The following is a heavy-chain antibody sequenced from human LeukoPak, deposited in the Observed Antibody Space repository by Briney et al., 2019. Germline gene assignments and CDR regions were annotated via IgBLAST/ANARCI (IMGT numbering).Heavy chain of an antibody. CDR3: ASELHYCSSTSCPKWFDP. Sequence: ASVKLSCKASGYTFTGYYMHWVRQAPGQGLEWMAWINPNSGGTNYAQKFQGRVTMTRDTSISTAYMELSRLRSDDTAVYYCASELHYCSSTSCPKWFDPWGQGTLVTVSS. D-gene: IGHD2-2*01. V-gene: IGHV1-2*02. J-gene: IGHJ5*02. CDR1: GYTFTGYY. CDR2: INPNSGGT.